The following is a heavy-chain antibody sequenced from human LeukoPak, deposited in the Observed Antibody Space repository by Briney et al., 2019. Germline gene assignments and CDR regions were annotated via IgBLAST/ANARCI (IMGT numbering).Heavy chain of an antibody. V-gene: IGHV4-39*01. J-gene: IGHJ5*02. CDR3: ARRGGYCSSTSCNNWFDP. CDR2: IYFSGTT. CDR1: GGSISSSSYY. D-gene: IGHD2-2*01. Sequence: PSETLSLTCTVSGGSISSSSYYWGWIRQPPGKGLEWIATIYFSGTTYYNPSLKSRVTMSVDASKNQFSLKLTSVTAADTSVYYCARRGGYCSSTSCNNWFDPWGQGTLVTVSS.